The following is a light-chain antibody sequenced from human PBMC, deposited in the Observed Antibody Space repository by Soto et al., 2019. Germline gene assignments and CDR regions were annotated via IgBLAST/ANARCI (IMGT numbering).Light chain of an antibody. J-gene: IGLJ2*01. CDR2: SNN. Sequence: QSVLTQPPSASGTPGQRGTISCSGSSSNIGSNTVNWYQQLPGTAPKLLIYSNNQRPSGVPDRFSGSKSGTSASLAISGLQSEAEAYYYCAAWDVSLNGPPVVFGGGTKLTVL. CDR1: SSNIGSNT. V-gene: IGLV1-44*01. CDR3: AAWDVSLNGPPVV.